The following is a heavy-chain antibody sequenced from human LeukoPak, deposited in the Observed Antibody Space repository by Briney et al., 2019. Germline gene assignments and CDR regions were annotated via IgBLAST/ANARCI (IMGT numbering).Heavy chain of an antibody. D-gene: IGHD1-1*01. J-gene: IGHJ4*02. V-gene: IGHV3-30*18. Sequence: PGGSLRLSCAASGFTFSSYGMHWVRQAPGKGLEWVAVISYDGSNKYYADSVKGRFTISRDNSKNTLYLQMNSLRAEDTAVYYCAKVPGGNWNGYFDYWGQGTLVTVSS. CDR3: AKVPGGNWNGYFDY. CDR1: GFTFSSYG. CDR2: ISYDGSNK.